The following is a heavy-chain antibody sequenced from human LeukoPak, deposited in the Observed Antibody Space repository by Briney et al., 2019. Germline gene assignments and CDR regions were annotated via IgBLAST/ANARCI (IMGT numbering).Heavy chain of an antibody. J-gene: IGHJ3*02. CDR3: ARGPSVMATKGFDAFDI. CDR2: ITNSGNSK. V-gene: IGHV3-48*01. Sequence: GGSLRLSCAASEFTFSSYSMNWVRQAPGKGLEWVSYITNSGNSKSYADSVKGRFTISRDNSKNTLYLQMNSLRAEDTAVYYCARGPSVMATKGFDAFDIWGQGTMVTVSS. CDR1: EFTFSSYS. D-gene: IGHD5-24*01.